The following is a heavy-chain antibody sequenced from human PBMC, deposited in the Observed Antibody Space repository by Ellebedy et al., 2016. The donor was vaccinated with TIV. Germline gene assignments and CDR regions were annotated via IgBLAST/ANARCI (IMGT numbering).Heavy chain of an antibody. CDR3: SRGGGCGGGTCYYPDF. D-gene: IGHD2-15*01. J-gene: IGHJ4*02. Sequence: PGGSLRLSCAASGFTFSHHGMQWVRQAPGKGLEWVAVVSSDGNTKYYADSVKGRFTISRDNAKNSLYLQMNSMRDEATAVYYCSRGGGCGGGTCYYPDFWGQGTLVTVSS. V-gene: IGHV3-30*03. CDR2: VSSDGNTK. CDR1: GFTFSHHG.